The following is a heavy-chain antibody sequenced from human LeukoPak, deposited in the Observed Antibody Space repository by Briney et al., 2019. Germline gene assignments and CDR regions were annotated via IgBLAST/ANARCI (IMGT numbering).Heavy chain of an antibody. Sequence: ASVKVSCKASGYTFTGYYMHWVRQAPGQGLEWMGWINPNSGGTNYAQKFQGRVTMTRDTSISTAHMELSRLRSDDTAVYYCAREIMVRGVISRGDYWGQGTLVTVSS. CDR3: AREIMVRGVISRGDY. CDR1: GYTFTGYY. V-gene: IGHV1-2*02. J-gene: IGHJ4*02. CDR2: INPNSGGT. D-gene: IGHD3-10*01.